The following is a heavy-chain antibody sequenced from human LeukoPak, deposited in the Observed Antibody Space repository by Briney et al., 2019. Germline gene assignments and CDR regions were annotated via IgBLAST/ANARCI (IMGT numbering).Heavy chain of an antibody. Sequence: PSETPSLTCTVSGGSISSGSYYWSWIRQPAGKGLEWIGRIYTSGSTNYNPSLKSRVTISVDTSKNQFSLKLSSVTAADTAVYYCARGSAEFDYWGQGTLVTVSS. D-gene: IGHD6-13*01. CDR1: GGSISSGSYY. CDR2: IYTSGST. CDR3: ARGSAEFDY. J-gene: IGHJ4*02. V-gene: IGHV4-61*02.